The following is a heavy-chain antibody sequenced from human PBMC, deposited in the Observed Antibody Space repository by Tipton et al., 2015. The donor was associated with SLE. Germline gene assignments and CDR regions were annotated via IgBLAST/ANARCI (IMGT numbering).Heavy chain of an antibody. Sequence: SGFTFNSYGMHWVRQAPGKGLEWVAFIRFDGSNKYYADSVKGRFTVFRDNAKESLFLQMNSLRAEDTAVYYCASAESQVRSGWYFDLWGRGTLVTVSS. CDR2: IRFDGSNK. J-gene: IGHJ2*01. CDR3: ASAESQVRSGWYFDL. CDR1: GFTFNSYG. D-gene: IGHD3-10*01. V-gene: IGHV3-30*02.